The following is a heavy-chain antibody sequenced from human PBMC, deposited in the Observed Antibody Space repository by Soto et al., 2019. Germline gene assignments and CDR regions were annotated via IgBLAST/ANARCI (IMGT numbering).Heavy chain of an antibody. Sequence: SETLSLTCTVSVGSGRDGSYYWSWLRQPPGKGLEWIGHIYHSGSTIYNPSLKSRVTISIDTSKSQFSLNLNSMTAADTAVYYCAGYNWNYYFDPWGQGTLVTVSS. CDR1: VGSGRDGSYY. V-gene: IGHV4-61*01. J-gene: IGHJ5*02. CDR3: AGYNWNYYFDP. CDR2: IYHSGST. D-gene: IGHD1-7*01.